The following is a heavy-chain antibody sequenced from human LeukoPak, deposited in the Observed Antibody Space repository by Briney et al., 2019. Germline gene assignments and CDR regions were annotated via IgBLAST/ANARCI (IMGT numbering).Heavy chain of an antibody. D-gene: IGHD3-22*01. V-gene: IGHV3-23*01. CDR1: GFTFNYYW. J-gene: IGHJ4*02. CDR3: AKTNGYYSD. CDR2: ISGSGGTT. Sequence: GSPRLSCAASGFTFNYYWMNWVRQAPGKGLEWVSGISGSGGTTYYADSVKGRFTISRDNSKNSLSLQVSSLRAEDTAVYYCAKTNGYYSDWGQGTLVTVSS.